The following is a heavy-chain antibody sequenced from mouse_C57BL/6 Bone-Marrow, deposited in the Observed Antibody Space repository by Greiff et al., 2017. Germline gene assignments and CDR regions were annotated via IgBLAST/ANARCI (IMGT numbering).Heavy chain of an antibody. Sequence: QVQLQQSGAELVKPGASVKISCKASGYTFTDYYIHWVKQRPGQGLAWIGKIGPGSGSTYYNEKFKGKATLTADKSSSTAYMQLSSLTSEDSAVYFCARSYYYGSSSRDYFDYWGQGTTLTVSS. CDR1: GYTFTDYY. V-gene: IGHV1-77*01. D-gene: IGHD1-1*01. CDR2: IGPGSGST. J-gene: IGHJ2*01. CDR3: ARSYYYGSSSRDYFDY.